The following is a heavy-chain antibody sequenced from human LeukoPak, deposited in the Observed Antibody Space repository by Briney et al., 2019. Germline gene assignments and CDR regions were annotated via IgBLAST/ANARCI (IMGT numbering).Heavy chain of an antibody. V-gene: IGHV4-34*01. CDR3: ARGPFKRRLGYCSSTSCYAGVNYFDY. D-gene: IGHD2-2*01. J-gene: IGHJ4*02. CDR1: GGSFSGYY. CDR2: INHSGST. Sequence: PSETLSLTCAVYGGSFSGYYWSWIRQPPGKGLEWIGEINHSGSTNYNPSLKSRVTISVDTSKNQFSLKLSSVTAAGTAVYYCARGPFKRRLGYCSSTSCYAGVNYFDYWGQGTLVTVSS.